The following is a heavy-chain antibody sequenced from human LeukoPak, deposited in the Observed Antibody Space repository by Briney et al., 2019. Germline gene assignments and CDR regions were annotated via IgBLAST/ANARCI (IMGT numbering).Heavy chain of an antibody. Sequence: PGGSLRLSCAASGFIFTNYAMTWVRQAPGKGLEWVSGISGSGGSTYYADSVKGRFTISRDKSKNTLYLQMNSLRAEDTAVYYCAKDRYGYNTDFDYWGQGTLVTVSS. CDR1: GFIFTNYA. J-gene: IGHJ4*02. D-gene: IGHD5-24*01. V-gene: IGHV3-23*01. CDR3: AKDRYGYNTDFDY. CDR2: ISGSGGST.